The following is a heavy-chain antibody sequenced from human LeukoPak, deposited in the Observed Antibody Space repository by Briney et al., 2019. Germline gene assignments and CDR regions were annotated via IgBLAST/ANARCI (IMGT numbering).Heavy chain of an antibody. CDR2: ISAYNGNT. CDR1: GYTFTGYG. D-gene: IGHD3-22*01. CDR3: ARGYYDSSGYYPRYYYYMDV. V-gene: IGHV1-18*01. J-gene: IGHJ6*03. Sequence: GASVKVSCKASGYTFTGYGISWVRQAPGQGLEWMGWISAYNGNTNYAQKLQGRVTMTTDTSTSKAYMELRSLRSDDTAVYYCARGYYDSSGYYPRYYYYMDVWGKGTTVTVSS.